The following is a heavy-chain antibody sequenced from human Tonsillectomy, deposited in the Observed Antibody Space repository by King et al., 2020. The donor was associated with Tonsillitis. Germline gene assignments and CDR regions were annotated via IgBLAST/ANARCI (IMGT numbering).Heavy chain of an antibody. V-gene: IGHV5-51*01. CDR2: ISPSDSGT. CDR3: TRIVTERGVVIQAMDV. J-gene: IGHJ6*02. Sequence: VQLVQSGAEVKKPGESLRISCMGSGYTFSTYSIGWVRQMPGKGLEWMGIISPSDSGTRYSPSFEGQVTISADKSSSATYLQWSTLKASDTAMSYCTRIVTERGVVIQAMDVWGQGTMVTVS. CDR1: GYTFSTYS. D-gene: IGHD3-3*01.